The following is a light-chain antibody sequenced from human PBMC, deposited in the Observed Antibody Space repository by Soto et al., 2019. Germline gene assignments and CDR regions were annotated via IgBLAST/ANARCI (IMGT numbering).Light chain of an antibody. CDR1: RDISRW. CDR2: AAS. CDR3: QQSNSFPYT. V-gene: IGKV1-12*01. J-gene: IGKJ2*01. Sequence: DIQVTQSPSSVSASVGDRVTITCRATRDISRWLAWYQQKPGKAPKLVIYAASNLQSGVPSRFSGSGSGKDFTLTINSRQPDDFATYYCQQSNSFPYTFGQGTKLEI.